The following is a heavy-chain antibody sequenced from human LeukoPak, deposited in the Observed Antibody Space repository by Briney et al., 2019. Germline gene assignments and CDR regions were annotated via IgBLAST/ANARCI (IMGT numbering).Heavy chain of an antibody. CDR3: ATEGSESAFDI. CDR1: GFTFSRYG. CDR2: IAYDGSSK. V-gene: IGHV3-30*02. D-gene: IGHD3-10*01. Sequence: GGSLRLSCAPAGFTFSRYGMHWVRQAPGKGLEWVAFIAYDGSSKYYADSVKGRFTISRDNSKNTLYLQMNSLRVEDTAVSFCATEGSESAFDIWGQGTMVTVSS. J-gene: IGHJ3*02.